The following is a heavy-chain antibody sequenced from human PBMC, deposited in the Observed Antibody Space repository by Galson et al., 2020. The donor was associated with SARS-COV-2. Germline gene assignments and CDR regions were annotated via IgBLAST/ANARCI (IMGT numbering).Heavy chain of an antibody. V-gene: IGHV3-30*18. CDR2: ISYDGNKQ. CDR1: GFTLTSHG. Sequence: GGSLRLSCSISGFTLTSHGMHWVRQPPGKGLEWVATISYDGNKQYYADSVKGRFTISRDTSNNKVFLEVKSLRPEDTAMYYCAKDRSIAARLFDYWGQGTLVAVSS. J-gene: IGHJ4*02. CDR3: AKDRSIAARLFDY. D-gene: IGHD6-6*01.